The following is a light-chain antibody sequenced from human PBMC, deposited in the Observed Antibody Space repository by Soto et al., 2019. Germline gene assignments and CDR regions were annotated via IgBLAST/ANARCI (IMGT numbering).Light chain of an antibody. V-gene: IGKV1-27*01. CDR1: QGIGLY. CDR3: QRYNSAPRT. J-gene: IGKJ1*01. CDR2: AAS. Sequence: DLQMTQSPSSLSASVGDRVTITCRASQGIGLYFAWYQHKPGKAPRLLIYAASTLQSGVPSRFSGSGSGTDFTLTISSLQPEDGAIYYCQRYNSAPRTFGQGTRVDIK.